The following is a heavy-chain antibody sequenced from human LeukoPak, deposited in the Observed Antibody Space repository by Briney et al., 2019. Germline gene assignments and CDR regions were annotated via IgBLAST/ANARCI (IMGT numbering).Heavy chain of an antibody. Sequence: GALRLSCAASGFTFSSYEMNWVRQAPGKGLEWVSCISSSGSTIYYADPVKGRFTISRDNAKNSLYLQMNSLRAEDTAVYYCARADVLLWFGERILRGYYYGMDVWGKGTTVTVSS. D-gene: IGHD3-10*01. V-gene: IGHV3-48*03. CDR1: GFTFSSYE. CDR3: ARADVLLWFGERILRGYYYGMDV. CDR2: ISSSGSTI. J-gene: IGHJ6*04.